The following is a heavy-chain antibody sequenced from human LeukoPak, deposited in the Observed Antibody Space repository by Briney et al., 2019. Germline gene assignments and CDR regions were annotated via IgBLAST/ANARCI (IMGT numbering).Heavy chain of an antibody. CDR2: ISAYNGNT. J-gene: IGHJ4*02. D-gene: IGHD3-10*01. V-gene: IGHV1-18*01. CDR3: ARQVDSTMALPDY. Sequence: ASVKVSCKASGYTFASYGVTWARQAPGQGLEWMGWISAYNGNTNCARKFQGRVTMTTDTSTSTAYMELRSLRSDDTAVYYCARQVDSTMALPDYWGQGTLVTVSS. CDR1: GYTFASYG.